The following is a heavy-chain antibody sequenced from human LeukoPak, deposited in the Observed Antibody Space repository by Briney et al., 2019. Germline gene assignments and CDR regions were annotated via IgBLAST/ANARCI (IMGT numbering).Heavy chain of an antibody. V-gene: IGHV4-59*01. CDR3: VRLRWELLAPYFDH. CDR2: IYYSGST. Sequence: PSETLSLTCTVSGGSISSYYWSWIRQPPGKGLEWIGYIYYSGSTNYNPSLKSRVTISVDTSKNQFSLKLSSVTAADTAMYYCVRLRWELLAPYFDHWGQGAFVIVSS. J-gene: IGHJ4*02. CDR1: GGSISSYY. D-gene: IGHD2-15*01.